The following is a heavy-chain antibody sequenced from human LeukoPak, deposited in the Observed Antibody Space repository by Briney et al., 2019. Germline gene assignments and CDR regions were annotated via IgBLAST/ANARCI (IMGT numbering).Heavy chain of an antibody. CDR1: GGAFSSYA. V-gene: IGHV1-69*06. Sequence: ASVKVSCKASGGAFSSYAISWVRQAPGQGLEWMGGIIPIFGTANYAQEFQGRVTITADKSTSTAYMELSSLRSEDTAVYYCARVENRDLGYYYMDVWGKGTTVTVSS. D-gene: IGHD3-10*01. CDR2: IIPIFGTA. CDR3: ARVENRDLGYYYMDV. J-gene: IGHJ6*03.